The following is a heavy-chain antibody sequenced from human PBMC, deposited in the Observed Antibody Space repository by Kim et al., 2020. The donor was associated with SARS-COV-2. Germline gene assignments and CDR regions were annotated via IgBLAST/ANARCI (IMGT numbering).Heavy chain of an antibody. D-gene: IGHD2-15*01. J-gene: IGHJ4*02. CDR3: VREAGGY. CDR2: YSDGNN. V-gene: IGHV3-53*01. Sequence: YSDGNNYSADTVMGRFTISRDKSKDKLYLQMNSLRADDAAVYYCVREAGGYWGQGTLVTVSS.